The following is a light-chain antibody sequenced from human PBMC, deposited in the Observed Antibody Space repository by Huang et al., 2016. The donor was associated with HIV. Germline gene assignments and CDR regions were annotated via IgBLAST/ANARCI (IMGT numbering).Light chain of an antibody. V-gene: IGKV3-15*01. CDR2: GAS. CDR1: QSVSSN. Sequence: EKVMTQSPATLSVSPGARATLSCRASQSVSSNLAWYQQKPGQAPRLLMYGASTRATGIPARFSGSGSGTEFTLTISSLQSEDFAVYYCQQYNNWPWTFGQGTKVEIK. CDR3: QQYNNWPWT. J-gene: IGKJ1*01.